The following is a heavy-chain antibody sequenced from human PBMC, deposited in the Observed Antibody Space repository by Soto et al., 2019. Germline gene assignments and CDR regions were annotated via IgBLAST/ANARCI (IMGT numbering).Heavy chain of an antibody. CDR2: ISGNGGST. Sequence: EVQLLESGGGLVQPGGSLRLSCAASGFTFSSYVMNWVRQAPGKGLEWVSSISGNGGSTYSADSVKGRFTISRDNSKKTLYLQMNSLRAEDTAAYYCAKDRESYSSGWSYYYGMDVWAQGTTVTVSS. V-gene: IGHV3-23*01. J-gene: IGHJ6*02. D-gene: IGHD6-19*01. CDR1: GFTFSSYV. CDR3: AKDRESYSSGWSYYYGMDV.